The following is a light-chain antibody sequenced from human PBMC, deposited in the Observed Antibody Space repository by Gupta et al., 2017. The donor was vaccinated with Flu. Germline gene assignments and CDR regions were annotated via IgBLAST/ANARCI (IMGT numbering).Light chain of an antibody. J-gene: IGKJ2*01. CDR2: LGS. V-gene: IGKV2-28*01. CDR3: MQALQTPYP. CDR1: QSLLHSNGYNY. Sequence: TPGEPASISCRSSQSLLHSNGYNYLDWYLPKPGPSPQLLIYLGSNRASGVPDRFSGSGSGTDFTLKISRVEAEDVGVYYCMQALQTPYPFG.